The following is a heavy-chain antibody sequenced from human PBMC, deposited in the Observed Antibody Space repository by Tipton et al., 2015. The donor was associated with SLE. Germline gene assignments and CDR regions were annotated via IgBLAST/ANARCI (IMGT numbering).Heavy chain of an antibody. Sequence: TLSLTCTVSGVSVSSGGYYWNWIRQHPGKGLEWIGCIHSRGSTDYTPSLKSRLTMSVDTSNNQFSLQLSSVTAADTALYYCVSSGYPLGSFDVWGQGTMVTVS. CDR2: IHSRGST. CDR1: GVSVSSGGYY. D-gene: IGHD3-9*01. CDR3: VSSGYPLGSFDV. V-gene: IGHV4-31*03. J-gene: IGHJ3*01.